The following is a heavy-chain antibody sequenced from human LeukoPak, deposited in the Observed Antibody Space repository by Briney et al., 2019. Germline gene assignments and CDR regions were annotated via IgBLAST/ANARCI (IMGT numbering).Heavy chain of an antibody. D-gene: IGHD2-2*01. CDR3: ARMPAAIDY. CDR2: ISSGNDYI. CDR1: GFTFRSYT. V-gene: IGHV3-21*01. J-gene: IGHJ4*02. Sequence: GGSLRLSCAASGFTFRSYTMIWVRQAPGKGLEWVSSISSGNDYIYYADSLKGRFTISRDNPTNSLYLQMNSLTVEDTALYFCARMPAAIDYWGQGTLVTVSS.